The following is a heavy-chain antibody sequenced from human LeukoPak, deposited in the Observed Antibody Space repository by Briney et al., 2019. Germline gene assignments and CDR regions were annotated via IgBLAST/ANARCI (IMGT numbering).Heavy chain of an antibody. J-gene: IGHJ1*01. D-gene: IGHD3-22*01. CDR3: ARAPSEIGGYYPEYFRH. CDR1: GSTFITYW. CDR2: IKSDGST. V-gene: IGHV3-74*01. Sequence: GGSLRLSCAASGSTFITYWSHWVRNAPGKGLVWVSRIKSDGSTRYADSVKGRFTISRDNAKNTVSLQMNSLRAEDTGVYYCARAPSEIGGYYPEYFRHWGQGTLVTVSP.